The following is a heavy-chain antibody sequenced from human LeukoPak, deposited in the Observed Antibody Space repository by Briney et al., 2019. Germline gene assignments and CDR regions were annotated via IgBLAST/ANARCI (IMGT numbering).Heavy chain of an antibody. D-gene: IGHD6-19*01. CDR3: ARDREDSSGWYRMFDQ. CDR1: GGSISSYY. J-gene: IGHJ4*02. Sequence: PSETLSLTCTVSGGSISSYYWSWIRQPAGKGLEWIGRIYISGSTNYNPSLKSRVTMSVDTSKNQFSLKLSSVTAADTAVYYCARDREDSSGWYRMFDQWGQGTLVTVSS. V-gene: IGHV4-4*07. CDR2: IYISGST.